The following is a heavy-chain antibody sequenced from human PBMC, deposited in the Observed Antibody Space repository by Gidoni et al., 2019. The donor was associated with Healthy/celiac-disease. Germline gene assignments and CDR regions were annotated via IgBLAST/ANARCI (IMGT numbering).Heavy chain of an antibody. CDR1: GFTFSRYG. V-gene: IGHV3-30*18. D-gene: IGHD2-2*02. J-gene: IGHJ6*02. CDR3: AKDHYCSSTSCYTLGVLYYYYYGMDV. CDR2: ISYDGSNK. Sequence: QVQLVESGGGVVQPGRSLRLSCAASGFTFSRYGMHWGRQAPGKGLEWVAVISYDGSNKYYADSVKGRFTISRDNSKNTRYLQMNSLRAEDTAVYYCAKDHYCSSTSCYTLGVLYYYYYGMDVWGQGTTVTVSS.